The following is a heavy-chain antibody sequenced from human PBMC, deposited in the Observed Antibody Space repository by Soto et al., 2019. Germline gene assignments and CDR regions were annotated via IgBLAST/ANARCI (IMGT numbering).Heavy chain of an antibody. Sequence: PGGSLRLSCAASEFTFSNYAMSWVRQAPGKGLEWVSSISDNGGTTYYADSVKGRFTISRHNSKNTLYLQMNSLRAEDTAVYYCARDKTPYDFWSGYYTGYYMDVWGKGTTVTVSS. CDR3: ARDKTPYDFWSGYYTGYYMDV. CDR2: ISDNGGTT. V-gene: IGHV3-23*01. CDR1: EFTFSNYA. J-gene: IGHJ6*03. D-gene: IGHD3-3*01.